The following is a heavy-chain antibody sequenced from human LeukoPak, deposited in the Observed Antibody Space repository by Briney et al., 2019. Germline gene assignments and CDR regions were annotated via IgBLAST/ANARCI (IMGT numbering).Heavy chain of an antibody. CDR3: ARDSQLALYNWFDP. J-gene: IGHJ5*02. CDR2: MNTNSGNT. D-gene: IGHD6-6*01. V-gene: IGHV1-8*01. Sequence: ASVKVSCKASGYTFTSCDINWVRHATGQGLELMGWMNTNSGNTGYAQKFQGRVTMTRNTSISTAYMELSSLRSEDTAVYYCARDSQLALYNWFDPWGQGTLVTVSS. CDR1: GYTFTSCD.